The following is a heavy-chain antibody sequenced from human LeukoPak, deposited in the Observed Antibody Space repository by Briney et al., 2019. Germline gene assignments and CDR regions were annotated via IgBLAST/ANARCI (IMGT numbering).Heavy chain of an antibody. CDR3: ARHVGSGSYFDY. D-gene: IGHD3-22*01. Sequence: SETLSLTCAVYGGSFSGYYWSWIRQPPGKGLEWIGSIYYSGSSYYNPSLKSRVIISVDTSKNQFSLKLSSVTAADTAVYYCARHVGSGSYFDYWGQGTLVTVSS. V-gene: IGHV4-34*01. CDR2: IYYSGSS. J-gene: IGHJ4*02. CDR1: GGSFSGYY.